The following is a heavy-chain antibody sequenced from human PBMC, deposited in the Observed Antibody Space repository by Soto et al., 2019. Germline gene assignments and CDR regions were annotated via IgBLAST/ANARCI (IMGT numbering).Heavy chain of an antibody. CDR2: INPAGSVT. CDR1: GISFINHY. CDR3: SRDLRIVDDYYYYGVDV. J-gene: IGHJ6*02. D-gene: IGHD2-15*01. Sequence: ASVKVSCKASGISFINHYVHWVRQAPGQGPEWMGVINPAGSVTVYALKLQDRVTMTADTSTSTVYMEVSSLRFEDTAVYYCSRDLRIVDDYYYYGVDVWGQGTTVTVSS. V-gene: IGHV1-46*03.